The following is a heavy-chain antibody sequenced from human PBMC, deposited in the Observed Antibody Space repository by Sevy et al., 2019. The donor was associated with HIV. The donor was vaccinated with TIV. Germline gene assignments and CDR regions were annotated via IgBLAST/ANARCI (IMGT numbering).Heavy chain of an antibody. CDR2: ISYDGNKK. D-gene: IGHD5-18*01. CDR3: ARDQDAYNYGPGGY. V-gene: IGHV3-30-3*01. J-gene: IGHJ4*02. CDR1: GFTFRSYA. Sequence: GGSLRLSCAGSGFTFRSYAIHWVRQAPGRGLEWVAVISYDGNKKYYADSVKGRFTISRDDSKNTLFLQMSSLTTEDTALYYCARDQDAYNYGPGGYWGQGTLVTVSS.